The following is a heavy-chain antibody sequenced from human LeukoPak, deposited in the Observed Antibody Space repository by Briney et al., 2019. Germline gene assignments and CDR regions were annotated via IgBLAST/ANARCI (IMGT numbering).Heavy chain of an antibody. D-gene: IGHD2-2*03. Sequence: GGSLRLPCAASGFTFSSYGMHWVRQAPGKGLEWVAVISYDGSNKYYADSVEGRFTISRDNSKNTLYLQMNSLRAEDTAVYYCAKDLDIVVVPAAEAENDYWGQGTLVTVSS. CDR3: AKDLDIVVVPAAEAENDY. CDR2: ISYDGSNK. V-gene: IGHV3-30*18. CDR1: GFTFSSYG. J-gene: IGHJ4*02.